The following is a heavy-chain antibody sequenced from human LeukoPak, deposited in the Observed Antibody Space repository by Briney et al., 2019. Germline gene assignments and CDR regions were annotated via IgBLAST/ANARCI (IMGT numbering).Heavy chain of an antibody. CDR2: ISSSSSYI. CDR3: ARDWGYYYYYGMDV. J-gene: IGHJ6*02. V-gene: IGHV3-21*01. D-gene: IGHD3-16*01. Sequence: GSLRLSCAASGFTSSSYSMNWVRQAPGEGLEWVSSISSSSSYIYYADSVKGRFTISRDNAKNSLFLQMNSLRAEDTAVYYCARDWGYYYYYGMDVWGQGTTVTVSS. CDR1: GFTSSSYS.